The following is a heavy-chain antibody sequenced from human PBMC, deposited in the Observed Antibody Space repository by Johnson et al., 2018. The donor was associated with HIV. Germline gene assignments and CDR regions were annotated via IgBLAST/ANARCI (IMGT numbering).Heavy chain of an antibody. V-gene: IGHV3-30*18. J-gene: IGHJ3*02. Sequence: QVQLVESGGGVVQPGRSLRLSCAVSGFTFSSYGMHWVRQAPGKGLECVAVISYDGSNKYYADSVKGRFTISRDNSKNTLYLQMNSLRAEDTAVYYCAKEKNGYHWTFDIWGQGTMVTVSS. CDR1: GFTFSSYG. CDR3: AKEKNGYHWTFDI. CDR2: ISYDGSNK. D-gene: IGHD5-24*01.